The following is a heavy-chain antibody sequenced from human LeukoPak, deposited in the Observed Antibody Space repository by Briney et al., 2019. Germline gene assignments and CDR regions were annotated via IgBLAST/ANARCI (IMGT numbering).Heavy chain of an antibody. Sequence: SETLSLTCTVSGASISNYYWSWIRQPPGKGLEWIGYIYHSGSTNYNPSLKSRVTTSVDTSKNQFSLKLSSVTAADTAVYYCARVYNWFDPWGQGTLVTVSS. CDR2: IYHSGST. J-gene: IGHJ5*02. V-gene: IGHV4-59*12. CDR3: ARVYNWFDP. CDR1: GASISNYY.